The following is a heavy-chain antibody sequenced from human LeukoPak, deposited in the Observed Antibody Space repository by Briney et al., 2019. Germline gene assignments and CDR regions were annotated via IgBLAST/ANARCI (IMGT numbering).Heavy chain of an antibody. V-gene: IGHV3-11*01. CDR2: ISSSGSTI. CDR3: ARSIPKWEPFDY. D-gene: IGHD1-26*01. Sequence: GGSLRLSCAASGFTFSDYYMSWIRQAPGKGLEWVSYISSSGSTIYCADSVKGRFTISRDNAKNSLYLQMNSLRAEDTAVYYCARSIPKWEPFDYWGQGTLVTVSS. CDR1: GFTFSDYY. J-gene: IGHJ4*02.